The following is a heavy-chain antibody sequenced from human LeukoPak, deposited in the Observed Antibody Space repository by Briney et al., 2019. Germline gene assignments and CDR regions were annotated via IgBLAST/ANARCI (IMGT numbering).Heavy chain of an antibody. D-gene: IGHD3-22*01. CDR1: GGSISSSSYY. CDR3: ARRGHYYDSSGYYTGDFDY. Sequence: PSETLSLTCTVSGGSISSSSYYWGWIRQPPGKGLEWIGSIYYSGSTYYNPSLKSRVTISVDTSKNQFSLKLSSVTAADTAVYYCARRGHYYDSSGYYTGDFDYWGQGTLVTVSS. V-gene: IGHV4-39*01. CDR2: IYYSGST. J-gene: IGHJ4*02.